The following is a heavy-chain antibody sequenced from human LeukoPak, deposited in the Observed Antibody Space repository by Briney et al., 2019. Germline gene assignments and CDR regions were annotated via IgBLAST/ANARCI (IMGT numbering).Heavy chain of an antibody. Sequence: SETLSLTCTVSGGSISSSSYYWGWIRQPPGKGLEWIGSIYYSGSTYYNPSLKSRVTISADTSKNQFSLKLSSVTAADTAVYYCARLTAIVDYWGQGTLVTVSS. J-gene: IGHJ4*02. CDR3: ARLTAIVDY. CDR1: GGSISSSSYY. V-gene: IGHV4-39*01. CDR2: IYYSGST. D-gene: IGHD5-18*01.